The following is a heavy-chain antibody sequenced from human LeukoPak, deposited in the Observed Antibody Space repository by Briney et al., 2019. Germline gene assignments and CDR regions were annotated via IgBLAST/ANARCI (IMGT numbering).Heavy chain of an antibody. CDR2: IYYSGST. CDR3: ARRDRVGAFDI. CDR1: SGSLRSRSYY. D-gene: IGHD3-22*01. J-gene: IGHJ3*02. Sequence: SETLSHTCTVSSGSLRSRSYYWGWFRQPPGKGLEWLGSIYYSGSTYYNPSLKSRVNIFVGTSKNQFSLKLSSVTAADTAVYYCARRDRVGAFDIWGQGTMVTVSS. V-gene: IGHV4-39*01.